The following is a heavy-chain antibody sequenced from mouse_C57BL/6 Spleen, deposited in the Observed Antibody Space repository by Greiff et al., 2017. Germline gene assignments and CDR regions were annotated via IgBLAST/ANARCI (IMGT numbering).Heavy chain of an antibody. D-gene: IGHD1-1*01. Sequence: VKLVESGPGLVAPSPCLSITCTVSGFSLTSYGVNWVRQPPGKGLEWLVVLWSDGSTTYNSALKCKLSSSKDNSKSQVFLKMNSLQTDDTAMYYCARHEYYGSSSAWFAYWGQGTLVTVSA. CDR2: LWSDGST. V-gene: IGHV2-6-1*01. J-gene: IGHJ3*01. CDR1: GFSLTSYG. CDR3: ARHEYYGSSSAWFAY.